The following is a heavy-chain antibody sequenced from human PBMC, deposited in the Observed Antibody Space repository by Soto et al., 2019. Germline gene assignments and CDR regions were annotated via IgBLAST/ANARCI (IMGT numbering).Heavy chain of an antibody. J-gene: IGHJ3*02. CDR3: AREGALPGYYDSSGYYPDAFDI. CDR2: ISYDGSNK. V-gene: IGHV3-30-3*01. Sequence: GGSLRLSCAASGFTFSSYAMHWVRQAPGKGLEWVAVISYDGSNKYYADSVKGRFTISRDNSKNTLYLQMNSLRAEDTAVYYCAREGALPGYYDSSGYYPDAFDIWGQGTRVTVSS. D-gene: IGHD3-22*01. CDR1: GFTFSSYA.